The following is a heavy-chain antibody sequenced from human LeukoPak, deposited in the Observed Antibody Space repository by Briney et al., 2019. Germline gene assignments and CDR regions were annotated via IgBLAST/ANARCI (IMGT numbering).Heavy chain of an antibody. CDR3: AREFIAARPFDY. D-gene: IGHD6-25*01. Sequence: PGRSLRLSCAASGFTFDDYAMHWVRQTPGKGLEWVSGISWNSGSIGYADSVKGRFTTSRDNSKNTLYLQMNSLRAEDTAVYYCAREFIAARPFDYWGQGTLVTVSS. CDR2: ISWNSGSI. J-gene: IGHJ4*02. CDR1: GFTFDDYA. V-gene: IGHV3-9*01.